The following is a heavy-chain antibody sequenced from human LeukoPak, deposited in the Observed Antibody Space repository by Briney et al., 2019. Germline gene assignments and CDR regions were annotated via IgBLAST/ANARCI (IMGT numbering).Heavy chain of an antibody. CDR2: IYTSGST. J-gene: IGHJ4*02. D-gene: IGHD5-18*01. V-gene: IGHV4-4*07. Sequence: SETLSLTCTVSGGSISSYYWSWIRQPAGKGLEWIGRIYTSGSTNYNPSLKSRVTMSVDTSKNQFSLKLSSVTAADTAVYYCARYGYSYGPTYFDYWGQGTLVTVPS. CDR1: GGSISSYY. CDR3: ARYGYSYGPTYFDY.